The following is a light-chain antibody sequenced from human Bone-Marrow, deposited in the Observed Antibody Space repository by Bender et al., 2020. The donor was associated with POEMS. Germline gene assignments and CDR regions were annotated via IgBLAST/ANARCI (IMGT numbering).Light chain of an antibody. V-gene: IGLV1-44*01. Sequence: QSVLTQPPSASGTPGQSVTISCSGTSSNFGNNAANWYQHVPGTAPKLLIYSNNQRPSGVPDRFSASTSGTSASLAISGLRSDDEAGYYCSSWDDSLNGWVFGGGTNLTVL. CDR3: SSWDDSLNGWV. CDR1: SSNFGNNA. CDR2: SNN. J-gene: IGLJ3*02.